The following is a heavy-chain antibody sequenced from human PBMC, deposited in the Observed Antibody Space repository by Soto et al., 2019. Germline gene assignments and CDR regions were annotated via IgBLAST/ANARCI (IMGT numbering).Heavy chain of an antibody. J-gene: IGHJ4*02. D-gene: IGHD4-17*01. Sequence: EVQLVESGGGLVQPGGSLRLSCAASGFTVSSNYMSWVRQAPGKGLEWVSVIYSGGSTYYADSVKGRFTISRDNSKNTLYLQMNSLRAEDTAVYYCASGRDYGDYVSGGPFDYWGQGTLVTVSS. V-gene: IGHV3-66*01. CDR3: ASGRDYGDYVSGGPFDY. CDR1: GFTVSSNY. CDR2: IYSGGST.